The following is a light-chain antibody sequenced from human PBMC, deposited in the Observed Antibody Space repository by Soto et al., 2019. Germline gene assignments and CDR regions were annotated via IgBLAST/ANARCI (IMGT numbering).Light chain of an antibody. CDR1: SSNIGSNT. CDR2: SNN. J-gene: IGLJ2*01. CDR3: AAGDDSLNGVL. V-gene: IGLV1-44*01. Sequence: QSVLTQPPSASGTPGQRVTISCSGSSSNIGSNTVNWYQQLPGTAPKLLIYSNNQRPSGVPDRFSGSKSGTSASLVISGLQSEDEADYYCAAGDDSLNGVLFGGGTKLTVL.